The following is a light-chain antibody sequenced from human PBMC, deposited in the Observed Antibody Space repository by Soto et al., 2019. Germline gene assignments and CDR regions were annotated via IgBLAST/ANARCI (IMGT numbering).Light chain of an antibody. V-gene: IGLV2-8*01. Sequence: QSVLTQPPSASGSPGQSVTISCTGASSDVGGYSYVSWYQQHPGKAPKLMIYEVSKRPSGVPDRFSGSKSGNTASLTVSGLQAEDEADYYCSSYTTSTTHVFGTGTKVTVL. J-gene: IGLJ1*01. CDR3: SSYTTSTTHV. CDR1: SSDVGGYSY. CDR2: EVS.